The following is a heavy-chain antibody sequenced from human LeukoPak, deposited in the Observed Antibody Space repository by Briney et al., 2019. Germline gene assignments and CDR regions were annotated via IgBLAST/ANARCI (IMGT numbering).Heavy chain of an antibody. CDR3: ATNIVGASPFDY. V-gene: IGHV1-24*01. CDR1: GYTLTELS. Sequence: ASVKVSCKVSGYTLTELSMHWVRQAPGKGLEWMGGFDPEDGETIYAQKFQGRVTMTEDTSTDTAYMELSSLRSEDMAVYYCATNIVGASPFDYWGQGTLVTVSS. J-gene: IGHJ4*02. CDR2: FDPEDGET. D-gene: IGHD1-26*01.